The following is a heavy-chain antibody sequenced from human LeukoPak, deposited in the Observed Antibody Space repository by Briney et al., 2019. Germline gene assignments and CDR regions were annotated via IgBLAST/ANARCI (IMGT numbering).Heavy chain of an antibody. V-gene: IGHV3-48*04. J-gene: IGHJ6*03. CDR3: ARDRAYSYGLRAYYYYMDV. CDR2: ISSSSSTI. CDR1: GFTFSSYS. Sequence: GGSLRLSCAASGFTFSSYSMNWVRQAPGKGMEWVSYISSSSSTIYYADSVKGRFTISRDNANNSLYLQMNSLRAEYTAVYYCARDRAYSYGLRAYYYYMDVWGKGTAVTVSS. D-gene: IGHD5-18*01.